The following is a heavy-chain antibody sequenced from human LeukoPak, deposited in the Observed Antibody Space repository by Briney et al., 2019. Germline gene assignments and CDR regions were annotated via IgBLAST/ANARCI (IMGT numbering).Heavy chain of an antibody. J-gene: IGHJ4*02. CDR3: VRDYNWVFDY. CDR2: ISYDGSNK. Sequence: GGSLRLSCAASGFTFSSYGMHWVRQAPGKGLEWVAVISYDGSNKYYADSVKGRFTISRDNARDSLSLQMNSLRVEDTAVYYCVRDYNWVFDYWGQGALVTVSS. CDR1: GFTFSSYG. V-gene: IGHV3-30*03. D-gene: IGHD1-20*01.